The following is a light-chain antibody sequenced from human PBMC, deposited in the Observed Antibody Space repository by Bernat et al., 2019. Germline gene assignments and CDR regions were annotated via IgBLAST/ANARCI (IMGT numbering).Light chain of an antibody. J-gene: IGLJ1*01. CDR2: QDK. CDR3: QTWDSKSYV. V-gene: IGLV3-1*01. CDR1: HFENKY. Sequence: SFVLTQPPSVSVSPGQTATIACSGTHFENKYVCWYQQQTGQAPVLIIYQDKRRPSGIPERFSGSSSGNTATLTIGGTQPVDEADYYCQTWDSKSYVFGTGTKVSVL.